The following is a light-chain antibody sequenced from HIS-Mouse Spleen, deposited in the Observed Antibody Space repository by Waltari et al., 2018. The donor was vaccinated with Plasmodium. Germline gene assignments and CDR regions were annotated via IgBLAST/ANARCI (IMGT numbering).Light chain of an antibody. Sequence: AIRMTQSPSSFSASTGDRVTITCRASQGISSYLAWYQQKPGKVPKLLIYAASTLQSGVPSRFSGSGSGTDFTLTISCLQSEDFATYYCQQYCSYLLTFGGGTKVEIK. V-gene: IGKV1-8*01. J-gene: IGKJ4*01. CDR3: QQYCSYLLT. CDR2: AAS. CDR1: QGISSY.